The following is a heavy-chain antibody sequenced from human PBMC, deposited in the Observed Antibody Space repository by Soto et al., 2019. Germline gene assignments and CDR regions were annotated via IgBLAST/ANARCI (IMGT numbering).Heavy chain of an antibody. J-gene: IGHJ5*02. CDR3: ARDHRYCGGGSCYSRTTWFDP. V-gene: IGHV4-59*01. D-gene: IGHD2-15*01. CDR2: IYYSGST. CDR1: GGSINSYY. Sequence: SETLSLTCTVSGGSINSYYWSWIRQPPGKGLEWIGYIYYSGSTDYNPSLNSRVTISVDTSNNQFSLKLKSVTAADTAVYYCARDHRYCGGGSCYSRTTWFDPWGQGTLVTVSS.